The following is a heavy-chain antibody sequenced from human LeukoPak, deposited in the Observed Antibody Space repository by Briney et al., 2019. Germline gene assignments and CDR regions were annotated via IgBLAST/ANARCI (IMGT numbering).Heavy chain of an antibody. Sequence: GGSPRLSCAASGFTFSSYGMHWVRQAPGKGLEWVAFIRYDGSNKYYADSVKGRFTISRDNSKNTLYLQMNSLRAEDTAVYYCAKDRTYYDFWSGYYTGSLTSSHFDYWGQGTLVTVSS. J-gene: IGHJ4*02. V-gene: IGHV3-30*02. D-gene: IGHD3-3*01. CDR3: AKDRTYYDFWSGYYTGSLTSSHFDY. CDR1: GFTFSSYG. CDR2: IRYDGSNK.